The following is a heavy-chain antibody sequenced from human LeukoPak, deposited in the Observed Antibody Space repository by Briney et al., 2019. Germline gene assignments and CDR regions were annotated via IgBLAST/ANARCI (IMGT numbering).Heavy chain of an antibody. CDR2: MNPNSGNT. V-gene: IGHV1-8*03. D-gene: IGHD3-3*01. CDR3: ARGYDFWSGYSYYYYYMDV. J-gene: IGHJ6*03. Sequence: ASVKVSCKASGYTFTSYDINWVRQATGQGLEWMGWMNPNSGNTGYAQKFQGRVTITRNTSISTAYMELSSLRSEDTAVYYCARGYDFWSGYSYYYYYMDVWGKGTMVTVSS. CDR1: GYTFTSYD.